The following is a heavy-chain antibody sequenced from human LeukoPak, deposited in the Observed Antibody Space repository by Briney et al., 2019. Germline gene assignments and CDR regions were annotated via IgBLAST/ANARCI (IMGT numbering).Heavy chain of an antibody. Sequence: SETLSLTCAVSGGSFSSSNWWSWVRQPPGKGLEWIGEIYHSGSTNYNPSLKSRVTISVDTSKNQFSLKLSSVTAADTAVYYCARFVGYYYDSSGSRHFDYWGQGTLVTVSS. CDR3: ARFVGYYYDSSGSRHFDY. CDR2: IYHSGST. J-gene: IGHJ4*02. CDR1: GGSFSSSNW. V-gene: IGHV4-4*02. D-gene: IGHD3-22*01.